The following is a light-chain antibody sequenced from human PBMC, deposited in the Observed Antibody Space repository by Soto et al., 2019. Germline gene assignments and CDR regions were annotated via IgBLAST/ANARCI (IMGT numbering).Light chain of an antibody. V-gene: IGKV3-20*01. Sequence: IVLTQSPGPLSLSPGEKGALPFRASQSVSSNYVAWYQQKPGQAPRLLISGASNRATGTPDRFRGSGSGTDFTLTITRLEPEDFAVYYCHQYGSAPWTFGQGTKVDIK. CDR2: GAS. CDR1: QSVSSNY. J-gene: IGKJ1*01. CDR3: HQYGSAPWT.